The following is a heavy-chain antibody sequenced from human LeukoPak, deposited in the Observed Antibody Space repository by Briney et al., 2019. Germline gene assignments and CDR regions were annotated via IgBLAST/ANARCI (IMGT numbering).Heavy chain of an antibody. V-gene: IGHV3-30*04. J-gene: IGHJ3*02. D-gene: IGHD3-22*01. CDR1: GFNFNSYT. CDR3: ARSNYYDSRSWGFDI. Sequence: PGGSLRLSCAASGFNFNSYTMHWVRQAPGKGLEWVTIISYDGTNKYYADSVKGRFTISRDNSKNTLFLQMNSLRAEDTAVYYCARSNYYDSRSWGFDIWGQGTMVTVSS. CDR2: ISYDGTNK.